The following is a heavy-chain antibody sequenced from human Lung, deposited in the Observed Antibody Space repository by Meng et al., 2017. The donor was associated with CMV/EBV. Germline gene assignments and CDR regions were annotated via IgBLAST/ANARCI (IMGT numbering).Heavy chain of an antibody. V-gene: IGHV1-18*01. Sequence: ASVKVSXKASGYTFTTYGITWVRQAPGQGLEWMGWISTYSGDTHYAQKLQGRVTMTTDTSTSTAYMELRGLKSDDTAVYYCARDLRTYCSHTNCYSGYWGQGTLVTVSS. J-gene: IGHJ4*02. CDR3: ARDLRTYCSHTNCYSGY. CDR2: ISTYSGDT. CDR1: GYTFTTYG. D-gene: IGHD2-2*02.